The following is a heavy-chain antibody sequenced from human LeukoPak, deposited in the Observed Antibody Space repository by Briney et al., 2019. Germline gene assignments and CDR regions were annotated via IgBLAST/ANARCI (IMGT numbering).Heavy chain of an antibody. Sequence: GGSLRLSCAASGFTFDDYAMHWVRQAPGKGLEWVSGISWNSGSIGYADSVKGRLTISRDNAKNSLYLQMNSLRAEDTAVYYCAKDQGITMVRGVDYWGQGTLVTVSS. D-gene: IGHD3-10*01. CDR1: GFTFDDYA. CDR3: AKDQGITMVRGVDY. CDR2: ISWNSGSI. J-gene: IGHJ4*02. V-gene: IGHV3-9*01.